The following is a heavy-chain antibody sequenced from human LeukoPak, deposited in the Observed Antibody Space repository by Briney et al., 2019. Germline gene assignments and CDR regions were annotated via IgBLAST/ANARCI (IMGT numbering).Heavy chain of an antibody. D-gene: IGHD3-9*01. CDR3: AREGYDNILTGYPPFDY. CDR1: GFTFTNVW. CDR2: IKSNTDGGTA. J-gene: IGHJ4*02. Sequence: GGSLRLSCAVSGFTFTNVWMSWVRQAPGKGLEWVGRIKSNTDGGTADYAAPVKGRFTISRDDSKTTLYLQMNSLKAEDTVAYYCAREGYDNILTGYPPFDYWGQGTLVSVSS. V-gene: IGHV3-15*01.